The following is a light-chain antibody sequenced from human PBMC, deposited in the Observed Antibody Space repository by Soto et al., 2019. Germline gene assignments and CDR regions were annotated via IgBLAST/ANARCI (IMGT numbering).Light chain of an antibody. CDR3: QQYGSPLS. J-gene: IGKJ4*01. V-gene: IGKV3-20*01. CDR1: QSVSSRN. Sequence: MLTQSPGTLSLTPGERATLSCRASQSVSSRNLAWYQQKPGQAPRLLMYGVSSRATGIPDRFSGSGSGTDFTLSISRLEPEDFAVYYSQQYGSPLSFGGGTKVDI. CDR2: GVS.